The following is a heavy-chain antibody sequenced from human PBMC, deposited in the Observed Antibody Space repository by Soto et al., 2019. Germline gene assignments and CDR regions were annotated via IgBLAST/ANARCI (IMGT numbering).Heavy chain of an antibody. CDR3: AKGVLLYIGELIPFDY. CDR2: ISGSGDST. CDR1: GFTFNSYA. Sequence: LRLSCAASGFTFNSYAMSWVRQAPGKGLEWVSAISGSGDSTYYADSVRGRFTISRDNSRKTLYLQMKSLRAEDTAEYYCAKGVLLYIGELIPFDYWGQGALVTVSS. V-gene: IGHV3-23*01. D-gene: IGHD3-10*01. J-gene: IGHJ4*02.